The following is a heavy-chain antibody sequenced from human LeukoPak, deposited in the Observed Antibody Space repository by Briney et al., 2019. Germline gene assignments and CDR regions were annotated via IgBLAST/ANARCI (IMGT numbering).Heavy chain of an antibody. CDR2: ISYSGRA. D-gene: IGHD6-19*01. CDR1: GDSISNSF. V-gene: IGHV4-59*08. Sequence: PSETLSLTWSLSGDSISNSFWIWIQQPPGKELEWIGCISYSGRAKYNPSLKSRITMSVDTSKNQFSLTLTPVTAADTAVYYCAPHSSAWWLFDYWGQGTLITVSS. J-gene: IGHJ4*02. CDR3: APHSSAWWLFDY.